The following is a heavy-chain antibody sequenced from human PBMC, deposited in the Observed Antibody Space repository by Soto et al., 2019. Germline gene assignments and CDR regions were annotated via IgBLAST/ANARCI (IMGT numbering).Heavy chain of an antibody. CDR1: GASMNNYY. D-gene: IGHD3-16*01. J-gene: IGHJ4*02. CDR3: VRSGHSFGGVM. Sequence: PSETLSLTCTVSGASMNNYYGSWVRQPPGKGLEWIGYMYYSGGSNSNPSLKGRVTISVDTSKNQISLKLTSVIAADTAVYYCVRSGHSFGGVMWGQGTLVTVSS. CDR2: MYYSGGS. V-gene: IGHV4-59*01.